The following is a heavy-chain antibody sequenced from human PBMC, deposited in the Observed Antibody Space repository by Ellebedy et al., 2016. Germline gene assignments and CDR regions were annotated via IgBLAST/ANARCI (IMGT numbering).Heavy chain of an antibody. CDR2: IYSGGRA. CDR3: ARGGHDILTGHYMEYYFDY. CDR1: GFTVNSNF. V-gene: IGHV3-53*01. Sequence: GESLKISCAASGFTVNSNFMNWVRQAPGKGLEWVSLIYSGGRAFYTDSVKGRFTISRDNSENTLYLQMNSLRVEDTAIYYCARGGHDILTGHYMEYYFDYWGQGTLVTVSS. D-gene: IGHD3-9*01. J-gene: IGHJ4*02.